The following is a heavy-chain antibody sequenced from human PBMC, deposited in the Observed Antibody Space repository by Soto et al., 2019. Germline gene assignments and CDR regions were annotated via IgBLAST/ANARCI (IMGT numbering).Heavy chain of an antibody. D-gene: IGHD3-3*01. Sequence: EVQLVESGGGLVKPGGSLRLSCAVSGFPFDSYSMSWGRQAPGQGLEWVASLKRGSFYLCHADSIRGRITISRDDAKNFLFLQLNSLTNEDTATYYCAQEAITIYAPHGLDVWGQGTAVIVSS. CDR3: AQEAITIYAPHGLDV. J-gene: IGHJ6*02. V-gene: IGHV3-21*01. CDR1: GFPFDSYS. CDR2: LKRGSFYL.